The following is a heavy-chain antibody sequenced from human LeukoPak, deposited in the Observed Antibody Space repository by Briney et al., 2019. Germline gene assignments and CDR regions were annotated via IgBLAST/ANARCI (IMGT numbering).Heavy chain of an antibody. CDR3: ARSSLDIHYDY. Sequence: PGGSLRVSCAASGFTFSSYSMNWVRQAPGKGLEWVSSISSSSSYIYYADSVKGRFTISRDNAKNSLYLQMNSLRAEDTAVYYCARSSLDIHYDYWGQGTLGSVSS. V-gene: IGHV3-21*01. CDR1: GFTFSSYS. CDR2: ISSSSSYI. D-gene: IGHD5-12*01. J-gene: IGHJ4*02.